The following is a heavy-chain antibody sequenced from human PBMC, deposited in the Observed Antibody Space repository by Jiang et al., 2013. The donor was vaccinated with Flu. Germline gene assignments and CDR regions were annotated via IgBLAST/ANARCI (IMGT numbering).Heavy chain of an antibody. D-gene: IGHD3-22*01. Sequence: VQLVESGGGVVQPGGSLRLSCAASEFTFRKYAMHWVRQTPGKGLEWLSVTSNAGNNEYYAESVEGRFTISRDNSRNTLYLDMHSLRIEDAAVYYCARGMIPPAGVVQVWTDFYYSGLDVWGQ. CDR1: EFTFRKYA. J-gene: IGHJ6*02. V-gene: IGHV3-30*03. CDR3: ARGMIPPAGVVQVWTDFYYSGLDV. CDR2: TSNAGNNE.